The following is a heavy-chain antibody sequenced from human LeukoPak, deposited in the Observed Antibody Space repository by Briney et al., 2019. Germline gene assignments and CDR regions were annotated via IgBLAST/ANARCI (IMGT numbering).Heavy chain of an antibody. CDR2: IYASGST. CDR3: ARVPTVTFFDY. J-gene: IGHJ4*02. D-gene: IGHD4-17*01. CDR1: GGSISSYY. V-gene: IGHV4-4*07. Sequence: SETLSLTCTVSGGSISSYYWSWIRQPAGKGLEWLGRIYASGSTNYNPSLKRRVTMSVDTSQNQFFLKVNSVTAADTAVYYCARVPTVTFFDYWGQGTLVTVSS.